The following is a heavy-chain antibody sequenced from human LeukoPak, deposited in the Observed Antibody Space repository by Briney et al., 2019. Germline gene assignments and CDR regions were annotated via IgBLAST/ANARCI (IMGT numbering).Heavy chain of an antibody. D-gene: IGHD1-26*01. Sequence: SETLSLTCTVSGGSISSYYWSWIRQPPGKGLEWIGYIYHSGSTYYNPSLKSRVTISVDRSKNQFSLKLSSVTAADTAVYYCARSSGAFDIWGQGTMVTVSS. CDR2: IYHSGST. CDR3: ARSSGAFDI. CDR1: GGSISSYY. J-gene: IGHJ3*02. V-gene: IGHV4-59*12.